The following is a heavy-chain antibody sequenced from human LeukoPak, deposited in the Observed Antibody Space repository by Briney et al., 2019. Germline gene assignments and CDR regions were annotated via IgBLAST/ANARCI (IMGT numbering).Heavy chain of an antibody. V-gene: IGHV5-51*01. J-gene: IGHJ1*01. Sequence: GESLKISCKGSGYSFTSYWIGWVRQMPGKGLEWMGIIYPGDSDTRYSPSFQGLVTISADKSISTAYLQWSSLKASDTAMYYCARLAYCGGDCYRNKYFQHWGQGTLVTVSS. CDR3: ARLAYCGGDCYRNKYFQH. D-gene: IGHD2-21*02. CDR1: GYSFTSYW. CDR2: IYPGDSDT.